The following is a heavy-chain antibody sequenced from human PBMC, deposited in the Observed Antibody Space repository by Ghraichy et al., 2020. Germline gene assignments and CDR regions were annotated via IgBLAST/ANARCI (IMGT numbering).Heavy chain of an antibody. CDR3: ARDGDPYNWNYKWFDP. Sequence: LSLTCAASGFTFSSYSMNWVRQAPGKGLEWVSSISSSSSYIYYADSVKGRFTISRDNAKNSLYLQMNSLRAEDTAVYYCARDGDPYNWNYKWFDPWGQGTLVTVSS. J-gene: IGHJ5*02. CDR2: ISSSSSYI. D-gene: IGHD1-7*01. V-gene: IGHV3-21*01. CDR1: GFTFSSYS.